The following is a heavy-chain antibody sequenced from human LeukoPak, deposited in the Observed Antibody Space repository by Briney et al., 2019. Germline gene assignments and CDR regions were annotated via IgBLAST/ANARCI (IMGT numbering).Heavy chain of an antibody. CDR2: INHIGST. CDR1: GGSFIGYY. V-gene: IGHV4-34*01. CDR3: ARGPGDFYRSGSYYGGVNYYYYFYMDV. D-gene: IGHD3-10*01. J-gene: IGHJ6*03. Sequence: SETLSLTCAVYGGSFIGYYWSWIRQPPGKGLEWIGEINHIGSTNYNPSLKTRVTISGDTSKNQFSRKPRSEPGAPTAVYYCARGPGDFYRSGSYYGGVNYYYYFYMDVWGKGTPVTLSS.